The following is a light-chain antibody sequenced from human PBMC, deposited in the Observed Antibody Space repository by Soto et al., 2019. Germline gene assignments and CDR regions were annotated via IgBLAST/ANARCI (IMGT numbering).Light chain of an antibody. Sequence: QSVLTQPASVSGSPGQSITISCTGSSSDVGDYNYVSWYQQHPGKAPKVMIYEVSNRPSGVSNRFSGSKSGYTASLTISGLQAEDEADYYCSSYTSTTTLVLFGGGTKLTVL. CDR3: SSYTSTTTLVL. CDR1: SSDVGDYNY. CDR2: EVS. J-gene: IGLJ2*01. V-gene: IGLV2-14*01.